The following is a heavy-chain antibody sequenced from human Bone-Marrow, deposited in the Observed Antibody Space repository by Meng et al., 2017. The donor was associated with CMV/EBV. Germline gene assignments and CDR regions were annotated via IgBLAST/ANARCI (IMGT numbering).Heavy chain of an antibody. CDR2: IKEDGSEK. J-gene: IGHJ4*02. CDR3: ARDRRGYESSGYYSGDYFDY. D-gene: IGHD3-22*01. Sequence: GESLKISCAASGFTFSSYGMHWVRQAPGKGLEWVANIKEDGSEKYYVDSVKGRFTISRDNAKNSLYLQMNTLRAVDTAVYYCARDRRGYESSGYYSGDYFDYWGQGTLVTVSS. V-gene: IGHV3-7*01. CDR1: GFTFSSYG.